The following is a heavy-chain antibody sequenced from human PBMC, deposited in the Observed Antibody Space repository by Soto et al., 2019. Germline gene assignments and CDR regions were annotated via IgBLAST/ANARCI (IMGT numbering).Heavy chain of an antibody. CDR1: GYTFTSYG. J-gene: IGHJ4*02. V-gene: IGHV1-69*13. CDR3: VVMITFGGVIPGPGY. Sequence: SVKVSCKASGYTFTSYGISWVRQAPGQGLEWMGGIIPIFGTANYAQKFQGRVTITADESTSTAYMELSSLRSEDTAVYYCVVMITFGGVIPGPGYWGQGTLVTVSS. D-gene: IGHD3-16*02. CDR2: IIPIFGTA.